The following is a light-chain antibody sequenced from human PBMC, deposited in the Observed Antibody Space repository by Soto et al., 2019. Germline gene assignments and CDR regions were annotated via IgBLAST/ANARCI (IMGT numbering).Light chain of an antibody. CDR3: QQHNNWPYT. CDR2: GAS. V-gene: IGKV3-15*01. J-gene: IGKJ2*01. CDR1: QSVSSN. Sequence: EIVMTQSPATLSVSPGXRATLSCRASQSVSSNLAWYQQKPGQAPRLLIYGASTRATGIPARFSGSGSGTEFTLTISSLQSEDFAVYYCQQHNNWPYTFGQGTKVDIK.